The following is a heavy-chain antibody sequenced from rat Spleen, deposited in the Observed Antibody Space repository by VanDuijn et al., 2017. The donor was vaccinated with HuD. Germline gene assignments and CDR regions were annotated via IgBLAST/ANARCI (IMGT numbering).Heavy chain of an antibody. CDR3: ARAYVYYGLGY. D-gene: IGHD1-6*01. CDR1: GLSLTSNS. CDR2: IWGNGNT. Sequence: QVQLKESGPGLVQPSQTLSLTCTVSGLSLTSNSVSWIRQPPGKGLEWMGVIWGNGNTNYNSALKSRLSISRDTSKSQVYLKMNSLQTEDTATYYCARAYVYYGLGYWGQGVMVTVSS. J-gene: IGHJ2*01. V-gene: IGHV2-47*01.